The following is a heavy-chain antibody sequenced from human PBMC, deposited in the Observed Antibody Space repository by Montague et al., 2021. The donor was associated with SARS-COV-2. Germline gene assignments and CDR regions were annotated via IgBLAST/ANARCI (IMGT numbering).Heavy chain of an antibody. CDR3: ARVPNESRDVCYFDY. J-gene: IGHJ4*02. V-gene: IGHV2-70*01. CDR1: GLSLSTSGLC. Sequence: PALVKPTQTLTLTCTLSGLSLSTSGLCVGWIRQPPGKALEWLALIDWDDDKYYSTSLKTRLTISKDTSKNQVVLTMANMEPVDTATYYCARVPNESRDVCYFDYGGQGILGTVSS. CDR2: IDWDDDK. D-gene: IGHD3-16*01.